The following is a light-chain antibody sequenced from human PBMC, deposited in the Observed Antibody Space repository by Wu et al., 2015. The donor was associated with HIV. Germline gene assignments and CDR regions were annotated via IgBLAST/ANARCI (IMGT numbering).Light chain of an antibody. J-gene: IGKJ1*01. CDR1: QSVRNIY. CDR3: QQYINWPRT. CDR2: AAS. Sequence: EIVLTQSPGTLSLSPGERATLSCRASQSVRNIYLAWYQQKPGKPPKVLIYAASTLQSGVPSRFSGSGSGTDFTLTISSIQSEDSAVYYCQQYINWPRTLGQGTKVEMK. V-gene: IGKV3-15*01.